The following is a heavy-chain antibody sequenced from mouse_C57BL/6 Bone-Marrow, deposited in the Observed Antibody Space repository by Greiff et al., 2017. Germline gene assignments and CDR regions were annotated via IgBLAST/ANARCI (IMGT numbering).Heavy chain of an antibody. CDR1: GYAFSSYW. V-gene: IGHV1-82*01. CDR3: ARESLPNYYDSLDY. CDR2: IYPGDGDT. D-gene: IGHD1-1*01. Sequence: VQLQQSGPELVKPGASVKISCKASGYAFSSYWMNWVKQRPGKGLEWIGRIYPGDGDTNYNGKFKGKATLTADKSSSTAYMQLSSLTSEDSAVYCCARESLPNYYDSLDYWGQGTTLTVSS. J-gene: IGHJ2*01.